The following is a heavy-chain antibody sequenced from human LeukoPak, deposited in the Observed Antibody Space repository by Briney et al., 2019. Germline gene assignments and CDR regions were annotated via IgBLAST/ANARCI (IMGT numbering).Heavy chain of an antibody. Sequence: GGSLRLSCAASGFTFSSYWMSWVRQAPGKGLEWVANIKQDGSEKYYVESVKGRFTISRDNAKNSLYLQMNGLRAEDTAVYYCARAGDLVVVPHFDYWGQGTLVTVSS. CDR2: IKQDGSEK. J-gene: IGHJ4*02. CDR1: GFTFSSYW. CDR3: ARAGDLVVVPHFDY. V-gene: IGHV3-7*01. D-gene: IGHD3-16*01.